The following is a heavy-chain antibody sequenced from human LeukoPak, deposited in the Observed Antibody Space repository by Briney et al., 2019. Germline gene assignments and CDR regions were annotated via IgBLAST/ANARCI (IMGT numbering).Heavy chain of an antibody. V-gene: IGHV1-2*06. CDR2: INPNSGGT. J-gene: IGHJ4*02. D-gene: IGHD3-22*01. CDR1: GGTFSSYA. CDR3: ARGIYYYDSSGYSIDY. Sequence: ASVKVSCKASGGTFSSYAISWVRQAPGQGLEWMGRINPNSGGTNYAQKFQGRVTMTRDTSISTAYMELSRLRSDDTAVYYCARGIYYYDSSGYSIDYWGQGTLVTVSS.